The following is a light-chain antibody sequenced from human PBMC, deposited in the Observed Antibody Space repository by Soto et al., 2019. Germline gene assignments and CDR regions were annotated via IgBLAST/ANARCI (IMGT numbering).Light chain of an antibody. CDR1: SSDVGGYNY. V-gene: IGLV2-8*01. Sequence: QSALTQPPSASGSPGQSVTISCTGTSSDVGGYNYVSWYQQHPGKAPKVMIYEVSKRPSGVPDRFSGSKSGNTASLTVSGLQAEDEADHYCSSYGGRNNLLFGGGTKLTVL. CDR2: EVS. J-gene: IGLJ2*01. CDR3: SSYGGRNNLL.